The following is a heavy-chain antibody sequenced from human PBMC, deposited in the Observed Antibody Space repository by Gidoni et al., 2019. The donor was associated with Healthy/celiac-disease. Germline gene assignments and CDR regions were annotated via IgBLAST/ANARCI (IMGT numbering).Heavy chain of an antibody. CDR2: IYYSGST. CDR3: ATTFPGRGWPAGAFDI. J-gene: IGHJ3*02. V-gene: IGHV4-39*01. D-gene: IGHD6-19*01. CDR1: GGSISSSSYY. Sequence: QLQLQESGPGLVKPSETLSLTCTVSGGSISSSSYYWGWIRQPPGKGLEWIGSIYYSGSTYYNPSLKSRVTISVDTSKNQFSLKLSSVTAADTAVYYCATTFPGRGWPAGAFDIWGQGTMVTVSS.